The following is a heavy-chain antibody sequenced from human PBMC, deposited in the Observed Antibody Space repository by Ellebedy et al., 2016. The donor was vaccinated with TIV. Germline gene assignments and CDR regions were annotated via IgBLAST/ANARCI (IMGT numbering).Heavy chain of an antibody. D-gene: IGHD4-17*01. CDR2: IYGHDDK. J-gene: IGHJ4*02. Sequence: SGPTLVKPTQTLTLTCTFSGFSLSPHAVSVGWVRQPPGRAPAWLTFIYGHDDKRYSPSLKSRLTITKDTSKNQVVLTLTNMDPVDTATYYCVHRTTVTSVDYWGQGTLVTVSS. V-gene: IGHV2-5*01. CDR1: GFSLSPHAVS. CDR3: VHRTTVTSVDY.